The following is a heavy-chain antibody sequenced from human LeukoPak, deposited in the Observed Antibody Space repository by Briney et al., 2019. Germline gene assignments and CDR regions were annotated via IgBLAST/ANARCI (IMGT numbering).Heavy chain of an antibody. J-gene: IGHJ4*02. CDR2: IYYSGST. V-gene: IGHV4-59*01. D-gene: IGHD6-13*01. CDR3: ARGAYSSSWFFDY. Sequence: ASETLSLTCTVSGGSINSYYWSWIRQSPGKGLEWIGYIYYSGSTNYNPSLTSRVTISVDTSKNQFSLKLSSVTAADTAVYYCARGAYSSSWFFDYWGQGTLVTVSS. CDR1: GGSINSYY.